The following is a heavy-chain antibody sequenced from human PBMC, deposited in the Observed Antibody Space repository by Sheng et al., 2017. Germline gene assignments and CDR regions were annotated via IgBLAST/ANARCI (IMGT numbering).Heavy chain of an antibody. CDR1: GGTFSSYA. V-gene: IGHV1-69*04. CDR2: IIPILGIA. J-gene: IGHJ3*02. D-gene: IGHD1-1*01. Sequence: QVQLVQSGAEVKKPGSSVKVSCKASGGTFSSYAISWVRQAPGQGLEWMGGIIPILGIANYAQKFQGRVTITADKSTSTAYMELSSLRSEDTAVYYCARDELEPGPLGAFDIWGQGTMVTVSS. CDR3: ARDELEPGPLGAFDI.